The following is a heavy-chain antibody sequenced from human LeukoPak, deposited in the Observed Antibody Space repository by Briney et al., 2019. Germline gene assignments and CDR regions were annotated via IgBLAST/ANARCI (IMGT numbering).Heavy chain of an antibody. J-gene: IGHJ5*02. Sequence: PGRSLRLSCAASGFTFDDYAMHWVRQAPGKGLEWVSGISWNSGSIGYADSVKGRFTISRDNAKNSLYLQMNSLRAEDTALYYCAKDGYSSTAMVNNWFDPWGQGTLVTVSS. V-gene: IGHV3-9*01. D-gene: IGHD5-18*01. CDR2: ISWNSGSI. CDR3: AKDGYSSTAMVNNWFDP. CDR1: GFTFDDYA.